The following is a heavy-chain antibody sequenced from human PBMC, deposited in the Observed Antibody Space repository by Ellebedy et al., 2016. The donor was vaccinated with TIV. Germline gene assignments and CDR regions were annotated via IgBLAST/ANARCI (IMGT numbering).Heavy chain of an antibody. CDR3: ARVRPINLLYSSSSYWFGP. V-gene: IGHV4-31*03. D-gene: IGHD6-6*01. CDR1: GGSISSNDYY. Sequence: LRLSXTVSGGSISSNDYYWNWIRQHPGKSLEWIGYIHYRGTTYYNPSLKSRVTISVDTSKNRFSLKLTSVTAADTAVYYCARVRPINLLYSSSSYWFGPWGQGTLVTVSS. CDR2: IHYRGTT. J-gene: IGHJ5*02.